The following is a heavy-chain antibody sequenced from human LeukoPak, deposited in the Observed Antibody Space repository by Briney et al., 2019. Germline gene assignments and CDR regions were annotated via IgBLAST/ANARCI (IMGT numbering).Heavy chain of an antibody. V-gene: IGHV4-59*08. D-gene: IGHD6-6*01. J-gene: IGHJ4*02. CDR3: ARHSSLQGYYFDY. CDR2: VHYSGST. Sequence: PSETLSLTCTVSGDSISGYYWSWSRQPPGKGLEWIGNVHYSGSTTYHPSLQSRVTISVDTSKKQFSLKLRSVTAADSAVYYCARHSSLQGYYFDYWGRGTLVTVSS. CDR1: GDSISGYY.